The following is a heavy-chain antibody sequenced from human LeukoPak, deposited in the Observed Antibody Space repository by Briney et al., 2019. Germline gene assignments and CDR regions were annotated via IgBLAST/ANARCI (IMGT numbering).Heavy chain of an antibody. V-gene: IGHV3-74*01. CDR3: ARAGAYHFDN. CDR2: INSDGSST. D-gene: IGHD3-16*01. CDR1: GFTFRSYW. Sequence: PGGSLRLSCAASGFTFRSYWMHWVRQAPGKGLVWVSRINSDGSSTSYADSVKGRFTISRDNAKSTLYLQMDSLRAEDTAVYYCARAGAYHFDNWGQGTLVTVSS. J-gene: IGHJ4*02.